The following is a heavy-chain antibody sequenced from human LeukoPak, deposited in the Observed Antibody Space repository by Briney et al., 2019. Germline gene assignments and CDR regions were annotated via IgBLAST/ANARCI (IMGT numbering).Heavy chain of an antibody. D-gene: IGHD3-9*01. CDR1: GGSISSSSYY. V-gene: IGHV4-39*01. J-gene: IGHJ3*02. Sequence: PSETLSLTCTVSGGSISSSSYYWGWIRQPPGKGLEWIGSIYYNGSTYYNPSLKSRVTISVDTSKNQFSLKLSSVTAADTAVYYCARVDPSDAFDIWGQGTMVTVSS. CDR2: IYYNGST. CDR3: ARVDPSDAFDI.